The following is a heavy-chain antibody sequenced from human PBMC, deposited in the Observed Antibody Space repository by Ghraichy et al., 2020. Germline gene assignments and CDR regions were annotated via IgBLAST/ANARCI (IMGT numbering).Heavy chain of an antibody. CDR3: AKGEDGSPDY. V-gene: IGHV3-48*01. D-gene: IGHD1-26*01. Sequence: GGSLRLSCVGSGFSFSGYSMNWVRQSPGKGLEWVSYITSSSRTTSYADSVKGRFTISRDNSKNTLFLQMNNLSPEDTGMYYCAKGEDGSPDYWGQGTLVIVSS. J-gene: IGHJ4*02. CDR2: ITSSSRTT. CDR1: GFSFSGYS.